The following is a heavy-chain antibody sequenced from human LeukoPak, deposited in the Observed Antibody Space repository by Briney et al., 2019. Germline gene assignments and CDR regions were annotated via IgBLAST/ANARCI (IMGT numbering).Heavy chain of an antibody. V-gene: IGHV4-31*03. J-gene: IGHJ4*02. CDR3: ARDQGGYGSFDN. CDR2: IHYSGGT. Sequence: SETLSLTCTVSGGSISSGGYYWSWIRQHPGKGPEWIGNIHYSGGTYGNPSLKSRATMSVDTSKSQFSLRLTSVTAADTAVYYCARDQGGYGSFDNWGQGTLVTVSS. D-gene: IGHD5-12*01. CDR1: GGSISSGGYY.